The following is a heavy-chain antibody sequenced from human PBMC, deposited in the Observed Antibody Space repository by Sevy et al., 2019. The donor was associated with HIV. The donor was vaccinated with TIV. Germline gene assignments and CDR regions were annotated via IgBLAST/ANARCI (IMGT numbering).Heavy chain of an antibody. CDR3: VSGASIAAAGNFDY. Sequence: GGSLRLSCAASGFIFSTYGMHWVRQAPGKGLEWVALIWYDGSSQYYADSVQGRFTISRDNSKNTLDLHMNSLRAEDTAVYYCVSGASIAAAGNFDYWGQGTLVTVSS. CDR1: GFIFSTYG. J-gene: IGHJ4*02. V-gene: IGHV3-33*08. D-gene: IGHD6-13*01. CDR2: IWYDGSSQ.